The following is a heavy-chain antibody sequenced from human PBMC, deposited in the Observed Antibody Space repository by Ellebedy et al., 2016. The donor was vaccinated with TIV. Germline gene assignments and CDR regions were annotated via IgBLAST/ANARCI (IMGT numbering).Heavy chain of an antibody. CDR2: IVVGSSNT. V-gene: IGHV1-58*01. Sequence: AASVKVSCKASGFTFTKSAVQWVRQARGQRLEWIGWIVVGSSNTHYAQKFQERVIITMDMSTSTAYMELSSLRSEDTAVYYCAADSVVGPSASWYFDLWGRGTLVTVSS. CDR1: GFTFTKSA. J-gene: IGHJ2*01. CDR3: AADSVVGPSASWYFDL. D-gene: IGHD2-15*01.